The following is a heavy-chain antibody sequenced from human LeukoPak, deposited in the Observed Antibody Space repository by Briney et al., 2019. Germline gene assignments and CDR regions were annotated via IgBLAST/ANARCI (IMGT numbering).Heavy chain of an antibody. V-gene: IGHV3-7*01. CDR2: IKQDGSEK. J-gene: IGHJ6*03. CDR1: GFTFSSYW. Sequence: TGGSLRLSCAASGFTFSSYWMSWVRQAPGKGLEWVANIKQDGSEKYYVDSVKGRFTISRDNAKNSLYLQMNSLRAEDTAVYYCARYYYGSGSYHRSYYYYYMDAWGKGTTVTVSS. D-gene: IGHD3-10*01. CDR3: ARYYYGSGSYHRSYYYYYMDA.